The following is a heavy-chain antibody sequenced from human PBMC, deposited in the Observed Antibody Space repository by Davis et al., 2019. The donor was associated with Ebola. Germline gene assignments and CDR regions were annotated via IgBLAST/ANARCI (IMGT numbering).Heavy chain of an antibody. CDR3: NLSPSMVRGVITHRTDY. D-gene: IGHD3-10*01. CDR1: GFTFSGSA. Sequence: GESLKISCAASGFTFSGSAMHWVRQASGQGLEWVGRISSKANSYATAYAASVKGRFTISRDDSKNTAYLQMNSLKTEYTAVYYCNLSPSMVRGVITHRTDYWGQGTLVTVSS. CDR2: ISSKANSYAT. V-gene: IGHV3-73*01. J-gene: IGHJ4*02.